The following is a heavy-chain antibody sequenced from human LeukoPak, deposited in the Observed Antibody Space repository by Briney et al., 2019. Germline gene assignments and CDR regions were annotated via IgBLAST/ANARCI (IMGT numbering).Heavy chain of an antibody. V-gene: IGHV3-21*01. CDR1: GFTFGSFYS. CDR2: ISSSSTYI. Sequence: PGGSLRLSCVASGFTFGSFYSMNWIRQAPGKGLEWVSSISSSSTYIYYADSLKGRFTISRDNAKNSLYLQMNSLRAEDTAVYYCARDPVAARGEFDYWGQGTLVTVSS. D-gene: IGHD6-6*01. CDR3: ARDPVAARGEFDY. J-gene: IGHJ4*02.